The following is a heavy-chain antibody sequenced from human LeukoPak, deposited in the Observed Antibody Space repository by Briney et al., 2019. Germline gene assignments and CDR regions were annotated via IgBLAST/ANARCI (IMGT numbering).Heavy chain of an antibody. J-gene: IGHJ4*02. V-gene: IGHV5-10-1*01. D-gene: IGHD6-13*01. Sequence: PGGSLRLSCKGSGYSFTSYWISWVRQMPGKGLEWMGRIDPDDSYTKYSPSFQGHVTISSDKSISTAYLQWSSLKASDTAMYYCARRVGAAADFDYWGQGTLVTVSS. CDR1: GYSFTSYW. CDR3: ARRVGAAADFDY. CDR2: IDPDDSYT.